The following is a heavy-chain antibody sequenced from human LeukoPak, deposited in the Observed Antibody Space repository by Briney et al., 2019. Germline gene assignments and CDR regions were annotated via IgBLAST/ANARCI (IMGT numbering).Heavy chain of an antibody. Sequence: GASVKVSCKASGYTFTGYYMHWVRQAPGQGLEWMGWIKPNSGGTKNAQKFQGRVTMTRDTSISTAYMELSRLRSDDTAMYYCARDHLPTPITTLAARPRGGYAFDIWGQGTMVTVSS. V-gene: IGHV1-2*02. CDR1: GYTFTGYY. CDR2: IKPNSGGT. J-gene: IGHJ3*02. D-gene: IGHD6-6*01. CDR3: ARDHLPTPITTLAARPRGGYAFDI.